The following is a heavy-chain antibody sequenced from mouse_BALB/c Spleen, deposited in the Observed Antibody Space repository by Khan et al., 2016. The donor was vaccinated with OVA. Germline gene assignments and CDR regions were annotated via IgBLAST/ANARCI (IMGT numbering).Heavy chain of an antibody. D-gene: IGHD1-1*01. Sequence: EVQLQESGPGLVKPSQSLSPTCTVTGYSITSDYAWNWIRQFPGNKLEWMGYISYSGRTSTNPSPKSRISITRDTSKNQFFLQLNSVTTEYTATYYCARSATITTVVATDFDYWGQGTTLTVSS. J-gene: IGHJ2*01. CDR3: ARSATITTVVATDFDY. CDR1: GYSITSDYA. CDR2: ISYSGRT. V-gene: IGHV3-2*02.